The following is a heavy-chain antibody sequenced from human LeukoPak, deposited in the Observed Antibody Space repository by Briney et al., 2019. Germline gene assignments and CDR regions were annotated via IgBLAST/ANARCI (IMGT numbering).Heavy chain of an antibody. V-gene: IGHV3-30*02. Sequence: PGGSLRLSCAASGFTFSSYSMNWVRQAPGKGLEWVAAIWYGGSNKYYADSVKGRFTISRDNSKNTLYLQMNSLRAEDTAVYYCAKDSTVGATPGAFDIWGQGTMVTVSS. CDR1: GFTFSSYS. CDR2: IWYGGSNK. D-gene: IGHD1-26*01. J-gene: IGHJ3*02. CDR3: AKDSTVGATPGAFDI.